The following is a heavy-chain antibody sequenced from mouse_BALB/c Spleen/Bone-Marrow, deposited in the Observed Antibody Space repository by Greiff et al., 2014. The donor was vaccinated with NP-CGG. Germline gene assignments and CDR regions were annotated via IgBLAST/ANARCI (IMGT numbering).Heavy chain of an antibody. D-gene: IGHD2-1*01. Sequence: EVKLVESGGGLVQPGGSLKLSCAASGFTFSSYGMSWVRQTPDKRLELVASINSNGGSTYSPDSVKGRFTISRDNAKNTLSLQMSSLKSEDTAMYYCARGNYGNYVDYFDYWGQGTTRTVSS. CDR1: GFTFSSYG. CDR2: INSNGGST. CDR3: ARGNYGNYVDYFDY. J-gene: IGHJ2*01. V-gene: IGHV5-6-3*01.